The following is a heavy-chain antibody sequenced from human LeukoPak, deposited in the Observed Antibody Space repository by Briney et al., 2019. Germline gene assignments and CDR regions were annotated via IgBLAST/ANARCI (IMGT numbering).Heavy chain of an antibody. J-gene: IGHJ4*02. V-gene: IGHV1-2*06. CDR3: ASLWYCSGGSCPFDY. CDR1: EYTFTGYY. Sequence: SVKVSCKASEYTFTGYYMHWVRQAPGQGLEWMGRIDPNTGGTIYAQKFQGRVTMTGDTSVNTAYMDLSRLTSDDTAVYYCASLWYCSGGSCPFDYWGQGTLVTVSS. D-gene: IGHD2-15*01. CDR2: IDPNTGGT.